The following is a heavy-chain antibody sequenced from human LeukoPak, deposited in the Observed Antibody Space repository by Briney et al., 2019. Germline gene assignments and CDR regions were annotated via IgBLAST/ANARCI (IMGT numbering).Heavy chain of an antibody. CDR1: GGSISSSSYF. J-gene: IGHJ5*02. CDR2: INHSGST. V-gene: IGHV4-39*07. CDR3: ARVASNAYDFWSGYLPRSWFDP. Sequence: SETLSLACTVSGGSISSSSYFWGWIRQPPGKGLEWIGEINHSGSTNYNPSLKSRVTISVDTSKNQFSLKLSSVTAADTAVYYCARVASNAYDFWSGYLPRSWFDPWGQGTLVTVSS. D-gene: IGHD3-3*01.